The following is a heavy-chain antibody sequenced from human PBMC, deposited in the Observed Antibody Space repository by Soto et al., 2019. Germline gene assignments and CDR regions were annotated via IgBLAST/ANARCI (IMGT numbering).Heavy chain of an antibody. CDR2: ISANNGNT. V-gene: IGHV1-18*01. Sequence: QVQLVQSGAEVKKPGDSVRVSCKASGYTFTSYGIGWVRQAPGQGLEWMGWISANNGNTKYAQKVQGRVTTTTDASTSTAYMEMRSLRSDDAAVYYCARDGYFAHWGQGTLVTVSS. J-gene: IGHJ4*02. CDR1: GYTFTSYG. CDR3: ARDGYFAH.